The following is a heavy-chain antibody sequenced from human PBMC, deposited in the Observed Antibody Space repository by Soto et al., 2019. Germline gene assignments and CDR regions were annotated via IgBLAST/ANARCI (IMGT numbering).Heavy chain of an antibody. CDR2: ISAYNGNT. CDR3: ARDRHYDILTGYDYYYGMEV. CDR1: GYTFTSYG. J-gene: IGHJ6*02. D-gene: IGHD3-9*01. Sequence: GASVKVSCKASGYTFTSYGISWGRQAPGQGLEWMGWISAYNGNTNYAQKLQGRVTMTTDTSTSTAYMELRSLRSDDTAVYYCARDRHYDILTGYDYYYGMEVSGQGTTVTVSS. V-gene: IGHV1-18*04.